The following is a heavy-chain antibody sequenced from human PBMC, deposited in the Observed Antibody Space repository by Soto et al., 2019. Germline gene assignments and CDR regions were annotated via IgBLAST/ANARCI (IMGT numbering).Heavy chain of an antibody. D-gene: IGHD3-10*01. V-gene: IGHV1-8*01. CDR1: GYTFSSYD. CDR2: MNPNSGNT. CDR3: AREHYGNAAWFDP. Sequence: QVQLVQSGAEVKKPGASVKVSCKASGYTFSSYDINLVRQATGQGLAWMGWMNPNSGNTGYAQKFQGRVTMPRNTSISTAYMERSSLRSEDTAVYYCAREHYGNAAWFDPWGQGTLVTVSS. J-gene: IGHJ5*02.